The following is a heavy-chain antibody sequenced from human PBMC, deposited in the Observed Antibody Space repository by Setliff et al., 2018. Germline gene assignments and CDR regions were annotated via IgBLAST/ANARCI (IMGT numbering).Heavy chain of an antibody. CDR3: ARAPLDYSSRAFDF. CDR2: IFSDGTT. D-gene: IGHD2-15*01. J-gene: IGHJ3*01. CDR1: GDSINNFY. Sequence: SETLSLTCSVSGDSINNFYWNWIRQSPGTGLEWIGFIFSDGTTYYNPSLKSRVAMSVDTSKKQFSLSLSAVTAADTAKYYCARAPLDYSSRAFDFWGQGTMVTVSS. V-gene: IGHV4-59*01.